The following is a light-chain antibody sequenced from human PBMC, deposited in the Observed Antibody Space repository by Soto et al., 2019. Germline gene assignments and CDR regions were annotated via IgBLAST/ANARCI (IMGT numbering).Light chain of an antibody. Sequence: DIQMTQSPSSLSASVGDRVTITCRASQSIDRYLNWYQQKPGKAPKLLISVASSLQSGVPSRFSGSGSGTDFTFTISSLQPEDFATYYCHQSYSIPWTFGQGTRIEVK. J-gene: IGKJ1*01. CDR3: HQSYSIPWT. CDR2: VAS. V-gene: IGKV1-39*01. CDR1: QSIDRY.